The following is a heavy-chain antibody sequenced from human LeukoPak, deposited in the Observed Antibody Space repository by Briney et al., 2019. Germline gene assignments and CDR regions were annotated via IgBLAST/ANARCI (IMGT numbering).Heavy chain of an antibody. D-gene: IGHD6-19*01. CDR1: GFTFSSYG. Sequence: GGSLRLSCAASGFTFSSYGMTWVRQAPGKGLEWVSGISGSGGSTYYADSVKGRFTISRDDSKNTAYLQMNSLKTEDTAVYYCTRRIAVAEFDYWGQGTLVTVSS. J-gene: IGHJ4*02. CDR2: ISGSGGST. CDR3: TRRIAVAEFDY. V-gene: IGHV3-23*01.